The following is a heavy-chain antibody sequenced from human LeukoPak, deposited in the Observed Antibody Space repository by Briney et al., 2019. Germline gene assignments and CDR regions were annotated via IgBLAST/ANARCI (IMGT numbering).Heavy chain of an antibody. CDR2: IYHSGST. J-gene: IGHJ4*01. CDR1: GYSISSGYY. V-gene: IGHV4-38-2*02. D-gene: IGHD3-22*01. Sequence: SETLSLTCTVSGYSISSGYYWGWIRQPPGKGLEWIGSIYHSGSTYYNPSLKSRVTISVDTSKNQFSLKLSSVTAADTAVYYCARSPLRVYDSSGYYLYFDYWGHGTLVTVSS. CDR3: ARSPLRVYDSSGYYLYFDY.